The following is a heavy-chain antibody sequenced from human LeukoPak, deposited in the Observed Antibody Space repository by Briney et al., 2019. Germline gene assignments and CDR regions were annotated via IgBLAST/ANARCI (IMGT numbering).Heavy chain of an antibody. CDR3: ARSAEGGLWFGESPLQY. CDR1: GYTFTSYG. CDR2: INPNSGGA. J-gene: IGHJ4*02. Sequence: GASVKVSCKASGYTFTSYGISWVRQAPGQGLEWMGWINPNSGGANYAQKLQGRVTMTTDTSTSTAYMELRSLRSDDTAVYYCARSAEGGLWFGESPLQYWGQGTLVTVSS. V-gene: IGHV1-18*01. D-gene: IGHD3-10*01.